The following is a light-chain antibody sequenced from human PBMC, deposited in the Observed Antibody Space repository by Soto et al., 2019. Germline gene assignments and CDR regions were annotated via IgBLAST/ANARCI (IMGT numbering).Light chain of an antibody. Sequence: EIVMTQSPATLSVSPGERATLSCRASQSVSSNLAWYQQKPGQAPRFLVYDASTRATGVPARFSGSGSGTQFTLTISSLQSEDSALYYCQHYYSWPWTFGQGTKVDI. CDR2: DAS. CDR3: QHYYSWPWT. J-gene: IGKJ1*01. V-gene: IGKV3-15*01. CDR1: QSVSSN.